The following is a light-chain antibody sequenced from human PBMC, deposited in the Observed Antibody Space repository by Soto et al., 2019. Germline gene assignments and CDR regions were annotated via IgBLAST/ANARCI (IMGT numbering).Light chain of an antibody. CDR2: GAS. J-gene: IGKJ1*01. CDR1: QSVSSSY. Sequence: SAGTLSLSLWERDTLSCMASQSVSSSYLAWYQQKPGQAPRLLIYGASTRATGIPDRFSGSGSGTEFTLTISSLQSEDFAVYYCQQYNSWPETFGQGTKVDI. CDR3: QQYNSWPET. V-gene: IGKV3-15*01.